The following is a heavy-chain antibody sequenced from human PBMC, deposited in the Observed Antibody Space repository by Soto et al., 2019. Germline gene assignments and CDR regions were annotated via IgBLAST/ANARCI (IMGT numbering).Heavy chain of an antibody. Sequence: GGSLRLSCAASGFTFSSHEMNWVRQAPGKGLEWVSYISDSGGTVYYADSVKGRFTVSRDNGQNSVYLQMNSLRAEDTAVYYCARDLLHYDTWSGYSAYFYYGMDVWGPGTTVTVSS. CDR2: ISDSGGTV. CDR1: GFTFSSHE. D-gene: IGHD3-3*01. V-gene: IGHV3-48*03. CDR3: ARDLLHYDTWSGYSAYFYYGMDV. J-gene: IGHJ6*02.